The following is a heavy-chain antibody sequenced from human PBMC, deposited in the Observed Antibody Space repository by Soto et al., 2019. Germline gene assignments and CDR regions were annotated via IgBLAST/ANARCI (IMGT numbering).Heavy chain of an antibody. Sequence: GGSLRLSCAASGFTFSSYAMSWVRQAPGKGLEWVSAISGSGGSTYYADSVKGRFTISRGNSKNTLYLQMNSLRAEDTAVYYCAQSGDIVVVVAATIDYWGQGTLVTVSS. CDR3: AQSGDIVVVVAATIDY. D-gene: IGHD2-15*01. CDR1: GFTFSSYA. J-gene: IGHJ4*02. V-gene: IGHV3-23*01. CDR2: ISGSGGST.